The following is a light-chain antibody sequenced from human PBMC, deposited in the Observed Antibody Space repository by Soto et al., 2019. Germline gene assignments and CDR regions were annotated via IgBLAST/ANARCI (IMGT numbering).Light chain of an antibody. CDR3: WSYVPTSTPYV. V-gene: IGLV2-23*01. J-gene: IGLJ1*01. CDR2: EGN. CDR1: SSDVGSYNL. Sequence: QSALTQPASVSGSPGQSITISCTGTSSDVGSYNLVSWYQEHPGKAPKLIIYEGNQRPSGVSNRFSGSKSGNTASLTISGLQAEDEADYYCWSYVPTSTPYVFGSGTKVTVL.